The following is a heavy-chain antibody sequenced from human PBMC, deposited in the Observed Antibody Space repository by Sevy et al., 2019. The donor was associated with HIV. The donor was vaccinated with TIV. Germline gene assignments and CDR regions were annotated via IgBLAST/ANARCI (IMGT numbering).Heavy chain of an antibody. CDR1: GFTFSSYW. CDR2: MKEDGSDK. CDR3: ARWDV. V-gene: IGHV3-7*01. J-gene: IGHJ6*04. Sequence: GGYLRLCCAASGFTFSSYWMNWVRQAPGKGLVCVANMKEDGSDKYYVDSVKGRFTISRDNAQNSLYLEMNSLRAEDTAVYYCARWDVWGKGTTVTVSS.